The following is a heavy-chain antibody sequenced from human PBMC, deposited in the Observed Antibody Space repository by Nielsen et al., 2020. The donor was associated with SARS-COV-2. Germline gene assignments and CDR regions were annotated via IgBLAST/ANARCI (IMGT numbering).Heavy chain of an antibody. CDR1: GVTLKNNG. CDR2: IRGSGST. D-gene: IGHD6-13*01. CDR3: ARESAAGYERYFDY. J-gene: IGHJ4*02. V-gene: IGHV3-23*01. Sequence: GGSLRLSCTVSGVTLKNNGMTWVRQGPGKGLEWVSDIRGSGSTFYADSVKGRFTISRDNSKNTLYLQMNSLRAEDTAVYYCARESAAGYERYFDYWGQGTLVTVSS.